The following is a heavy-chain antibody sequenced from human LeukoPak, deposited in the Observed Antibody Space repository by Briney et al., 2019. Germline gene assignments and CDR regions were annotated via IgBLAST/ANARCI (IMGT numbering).Heavy chain of an antibody. D-gene: IGHD3-22*01. Sequence: SGPTLVNPTQTLTLTCTFSGFSLRTSGMCVSWIRQPPGKALEWLSRLDWDDDKYYSTSLKTRLTISKDTSKNQVVLTMTNMDPVDTATYYCARIPYYYDSSGYYYGLDYWGQGTLVTVSS. CDR1: GFSLRTSGMC. CDR3: ARIPYYYDSSGYYYGLDY. CDR2: LDWDDDK. J-gene: IGHJ4*02. V-gene: IGHV2-70*11.